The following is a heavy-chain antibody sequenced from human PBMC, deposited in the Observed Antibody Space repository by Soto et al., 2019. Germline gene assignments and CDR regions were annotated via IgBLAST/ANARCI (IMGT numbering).Heavy chain of an antibody. V-gene: IGHV6-1*01. J-gene: IGHJ4*01. CDR3: ARGEQYSGRIFDY. Sequence: PSQTLSLTCAITGDSVSSNSAGWSWVRQSPARGLEWLGRTYYRSKWYYEYAVSVRGRITINPDTSKNQYSLQLNSVTPEDTAVYFCARGEQYSGRIFDYWGQGTLVTVSS. CDR2: TYYRSKWYY. CDR1: GDSVSSNSAG. D-gene: IGHD1-26*01.